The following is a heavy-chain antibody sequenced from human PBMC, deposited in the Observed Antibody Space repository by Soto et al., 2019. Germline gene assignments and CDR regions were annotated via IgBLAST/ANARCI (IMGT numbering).Heavy chain of an antibody. CDR2: IIPIFGSA. V-gene: IGHV1-69*14. CDR3: AKDGGKAGYLANWSAP. CDR1: GGTFSNYA. Sequence: QVQLVQSGAEVKKPGSSVKVSCKASGGTFSNYAITWVRQAPGQGLEWLGRIIPIFGSANYAQKFQGRVTITAEKSNTTSYMDVSSLRSDDRAVYYCAKDGGKAGYLANWSAPGGEGPL. J-gene: IGHJ5*02. D-gene: IGHD5-12*01.